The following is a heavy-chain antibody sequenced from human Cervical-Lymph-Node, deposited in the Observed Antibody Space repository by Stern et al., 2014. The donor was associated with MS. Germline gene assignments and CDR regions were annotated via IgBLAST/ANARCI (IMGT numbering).Heavy chain of an antibody. Sequence: QVQLQESGPGLVKPSETLSLTCTVSGGSISSYYWSWIRQPPGKGLEWIGYIYYSGSTNYNPSLKSRVTISVDTSKNQFSLKLSSVTAADTAVYYCARAPRTVPRVSLGAFWGQGTMVTVSS. D-gene: IGHD4-17*01. J-gene: IGHJ3*01. CDR1: GGSISSYY. CDR3: ARAPRTVPRVSLGAF. V-gene: IGHV4-59*01. CDR2: IYYSGST.